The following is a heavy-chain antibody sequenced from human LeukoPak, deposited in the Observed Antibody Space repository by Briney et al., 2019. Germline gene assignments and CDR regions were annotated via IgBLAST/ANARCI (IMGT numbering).Heavy chain of an antibody. V-gene: IGHV3-7*02. CDR2: IKQDGSEK. CDR3: AIPPGGYYFN. D-gene: IGHD3-10*01. J-gene: IGHJ4*02. Sequence: GGSLRLSCAASGFTFSSYWMSWVRQAPGKGLEWVASIKQDGSEKYYVDYVKGRFTISRDNAKNSLYLQMNSLRAEDTAVYYCAIPPGGYYFNWGQGTLVTVSS. CDR1: GFTFSSYW.